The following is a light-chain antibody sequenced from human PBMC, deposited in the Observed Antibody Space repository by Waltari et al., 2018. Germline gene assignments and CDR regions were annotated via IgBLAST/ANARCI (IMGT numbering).Light chain of an antibody. CDR1: NIGTKE. V-gene: IGLV3-21*03. Sequence: SFVLTQPPSVSVAPGKTATITCGGSNIGTKEVHCYRQKPGPAPLLVVFDGSDRPTGIPERFSGSNSGNTATLTISRVEAGDEADYYCQVWDNGSDHSVFGGGTKVTVL. CDR3: QVWDNGSDHSV. J-gene: IGLJ3*02. CDR2: DGS.